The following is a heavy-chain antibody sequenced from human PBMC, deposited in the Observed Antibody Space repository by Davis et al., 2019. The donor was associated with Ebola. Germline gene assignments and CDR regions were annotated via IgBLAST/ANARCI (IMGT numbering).Heavy chain of an antibody. CDR2: IVIGSGHT. Sequence: SVKVSCKASGFTFSSSAVQWVRQARGQRLEWIGWIVIGSGHTNYAQKFQERVTITRDMSTNTVYMELNSLRSEDTAVYYCAAWVIGYCTTYSCYTSYNWFDPWGQGSLATVSS. J-gene: IGHJ5*02. CDR1: GFTFSSSA. D-gene: IGHD2-2*01. CDR3: AAWVIGYCTTYSCYTSYNWFDP. V-gene: IGHV1-58*01.